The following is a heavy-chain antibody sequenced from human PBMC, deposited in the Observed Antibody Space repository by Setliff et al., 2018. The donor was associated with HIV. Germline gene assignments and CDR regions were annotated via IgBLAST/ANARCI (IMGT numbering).Heavy chain of an antibody. V-gene: IGHV1-69*10. CDR1: GGTFSSDA. J-gene: IGHJ4*02. Sequence: GASVKVSCKASGGTFSSDALSWVRQVPGQGLEWMGGTIPLLGIINYADKFQDRVTITRDESTSTAYMELSSLRSDDTAVYYCARDIAAWGYFDYWGQGTLVTVSS. D-gene: IGHD6-6*01. CDR2: TIPLLGII. CDR3: ARDIAAWGYFDY.